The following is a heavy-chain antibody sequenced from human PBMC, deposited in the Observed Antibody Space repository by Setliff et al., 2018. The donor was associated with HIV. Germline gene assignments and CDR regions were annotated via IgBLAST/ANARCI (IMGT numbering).Heavy chain of an antibody. Sequence: SETLSLTCTVSGGSMSNYYWSWIRQPPGKGLEWIASIQYSDSSHYNPSLQSRVTISVDTSTKQFSLYLSSVNETDTAVYYCARSGYTSGFYGVFGAFGVWGQGKLVT. CDR1: GGSMSNYY. CDR2: IQYSDSS. J-gene: IGHJ3*01. CDR3: ARSGYTSGFYGVFGAFGV. V-gene: IGHV4-59*01. D-gene: IGHD5-12*01.